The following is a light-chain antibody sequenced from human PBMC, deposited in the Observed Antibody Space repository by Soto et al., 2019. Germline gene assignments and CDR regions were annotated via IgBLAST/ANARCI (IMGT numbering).Light chain of an antibody. V-gene: IGLV2-14*01. CDR3: SSHSSSSTPYG. CDR2: EVS. Sequence: QSALTQPASVSGSPGQSITISCTGTSSDVGGYNYVSWYQQHPGKAPKLMIYEVSNRPSGVSKRFSGSKSSNTAALTISGLQAEDEADYYCSSHSSSSTPYGLGTGTKLPVL. J-gene: IGLJ1*01. CDR1: SSDVGGYNY.